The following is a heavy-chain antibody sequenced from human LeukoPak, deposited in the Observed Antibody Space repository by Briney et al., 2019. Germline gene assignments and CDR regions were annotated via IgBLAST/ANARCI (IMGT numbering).Heavy chain of an antibody. CDR3: ARQDDYNFDN. CDR2: IYYSGST. Sequence: SETLSLTRTVSGGHISRISYYWDWIRQPPGKGLEWIGSIYYSGSTYYNPSLKSRDTISVDTSMKQSSLKLSSVTAADTAYYYGARQDDYNFDNWGQGTLVTVSS. D-gene: IGHD5-24*01. V-gene: IGHV4-39*01. CDR1: GGHISRISYY. J-gene: IGHJ4*02.